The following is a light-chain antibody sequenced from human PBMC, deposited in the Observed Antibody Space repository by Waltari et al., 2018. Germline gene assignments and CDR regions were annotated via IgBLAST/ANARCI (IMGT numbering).Light chain of an antibody. CDR2: WAS. CDR1: QSVFYSSNNRNY. Sequence: DIVMTQSPDSLAVSLVERATINCKSSQSVFYSSNNRNYLGWYQHKPGQPPKLLIYWASTRESGVPDRFSGSGSGTDFTRTISSLQAEDVAVYYCQQYYATPRTFGQGTKVEIK. J-gene: IGKJ1*01. CDR3: QQYYATPRT. V-gene: IGKV4-1*01.